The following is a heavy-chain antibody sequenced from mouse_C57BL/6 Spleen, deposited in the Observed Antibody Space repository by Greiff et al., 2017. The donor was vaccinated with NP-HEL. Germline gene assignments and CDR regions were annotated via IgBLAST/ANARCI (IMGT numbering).Heavy chain of an antibody. V-gene: IGHV1-76*01. CDR1: GYTFTDYY. CDR2: IYPGSGNT. J-gene: IGHJ4*01. D-gene: IGHD1-1*02. Sequence: VKLVESGAELVRPGASVKLSCKASGYTFTDYYINWVKQRPGQGLEWIARIYPGSGNTYYNEKFKGKATLTAEKSSSTAYMQLSSLTSEDSAVYFCARKVDYAMDYWGQGTSVTVSS. CDR3: ARKVDYAMDY.